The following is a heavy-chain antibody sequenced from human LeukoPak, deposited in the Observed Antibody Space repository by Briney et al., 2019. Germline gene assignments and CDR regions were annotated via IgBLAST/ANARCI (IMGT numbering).Heavy chain of an antibody. Sequence: SGGSLRLSCAASGFTFSSYAMSWVRQAPGKGLEWVSAISGSGGSTYYADSVKGRFTISRDNSKNTLYLQMNSLRAEDTAVYYCAKSYDSSGYYFWRFDYWGQGTLVTVSS. J-gene: IGHJ4*02. CDR3: AKSYDSSGYYFWRFDY. V-gene: IGHV3-23*01. CDR2: ISGSGGST. D-gene: IGHD3-22*01. CDR1: GFTFSSYA.